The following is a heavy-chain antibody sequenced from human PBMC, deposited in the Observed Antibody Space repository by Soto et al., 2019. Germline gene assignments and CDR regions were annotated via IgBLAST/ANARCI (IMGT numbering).Heavy chain of an antibody. D-gene: IGHD4-17*01. CDR2: IRSKAYGGTT. Sequence: GGSLRLSCTASGFTFGDYAMSWFRQAPGKGLEWVGFIRSKAYGGTTEYAASVKGRFTISRDDSKSIAYLQMNSLKTEDTAVYYCTRVFLTVTTPFDYWGQGTLVTVSS. CDR3: TRVFLTVTTPFDY. V-gene: IGHV3-49*03. CDR1: GFTFGDYA. J-gene: IGHJ4*02.